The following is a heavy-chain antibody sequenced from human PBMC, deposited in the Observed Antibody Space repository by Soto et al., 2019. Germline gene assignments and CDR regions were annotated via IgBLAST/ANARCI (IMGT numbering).Heavy chain of an antibody. CDR2: ISYDGSNK. J-gene: IGHJ4*02. CDR3: AKDLRRGTQKYYFDY. CDR1: GFTFSSYG. V-gene: IGHV3-30*18. Sequence: HPEGSLRLSCAASGFTFSSYGMHWVRQAPGKGLEWVAVISYDGSNKYYADSVKGRFTISRDNSKNTLYLQMNSLRAEDTAVYYCAKDLRRGTQKYYFDYWGQGTLVTVSS.